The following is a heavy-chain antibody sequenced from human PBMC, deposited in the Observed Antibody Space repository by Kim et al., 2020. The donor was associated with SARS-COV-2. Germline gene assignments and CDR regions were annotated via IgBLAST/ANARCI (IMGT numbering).Heavy chain of an antibody. V-gene: IGHV1-8*01. J-gene: IGHJ5*02. CDR1: GYTFTSYD. D-gene: IGHD6-6*01. CDR3: ARGRRQGRKLIIAAPPRNWFDP. Sequence: ASVKVSCKASGYTFTSYDINWVRQATGQGLEWMGWMNPNSGNTGYAQKFQGRVTMTRNTSISTAYMELSSLRSEDTAVYYCARGRRQGRKLIIAAPPRNWFDPWGQGTLVTVSS. CDR2: MNPNSGNT.